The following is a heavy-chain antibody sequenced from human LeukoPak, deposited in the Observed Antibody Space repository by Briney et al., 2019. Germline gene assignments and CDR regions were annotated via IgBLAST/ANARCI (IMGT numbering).Heavy chain of an antibody. J-gene: IGHJ4*02. Sequence: PSETLSLTCTVSGDSISSSSNSWAWIRQPPGKGLEWIGSIYYSGSTYYNPSLKSRVTISVDTSKNQFSLKLSSVTAADTAVYYCARDYGSGSPFDYWGQGTLVTVSS. D-gene: IGHD3-10*01. CDR1: GDSISSSSNS. V-gene: IGHV4-39*07. CDR3: ARDYGSGSPFDY. CDR2: IYYSGST.